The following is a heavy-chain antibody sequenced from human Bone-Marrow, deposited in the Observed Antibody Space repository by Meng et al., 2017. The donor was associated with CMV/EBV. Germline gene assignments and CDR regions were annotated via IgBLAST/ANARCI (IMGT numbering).Heavy chain of an antibody. J-gene: IGHJ6*02. Sequence: GESLKISCAASGFTFSSYAMSWVRQAPGKGLVWVSRINSDGSSTSYADSVKGRFTISRDNAKNTLYLQMNSLRAEDTAVYYCASGILPWNYYYGMDVWGQGTTVTVSS. CDR1: GFTFSSYA. CDR2: INSDGSST. CDR3: ASGILPWNYYYGMDV. D-gene: IGHD1-14*01. V-gene: IGHV3-74*01.